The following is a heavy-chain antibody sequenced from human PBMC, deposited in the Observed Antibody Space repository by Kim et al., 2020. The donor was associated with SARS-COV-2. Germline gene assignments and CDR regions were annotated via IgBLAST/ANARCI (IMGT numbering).Heavy chain of an antibody. Sequence: GGSLRLSCAASGFTVSSNYMSWVRQAPGKGLEWVSVIYSGGSTYYEDSVKGRFTISRDNSKNTLYLQMNSLRAEDTAVYYCARDSLRGGFDYWGQGTLVTVSS. CDR1: GFTVSSNY. D-gene: IGHD2-15*01. CDR2: IYSGGST. J-gene: IGHJ4*02. V-gene: IGHV3-53*01. CDR3: ARDSLRGGFDY.